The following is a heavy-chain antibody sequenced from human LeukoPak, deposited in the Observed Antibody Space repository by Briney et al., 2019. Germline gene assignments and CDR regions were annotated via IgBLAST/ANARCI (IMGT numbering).Heavy chain of an antibody. CDR1: GDSVSGSPAV. CDR3: ARGAVRGGTNFDY. Sequence: SQTLSLTCALSGDSVSGSPAVWNWIRQSPSRGLEWLGRAYYRSKWYIDYAVSVKGLITITPDTSKNQFSLQLNSVTPEDTAVYYCARGAVRGGTNFDYWGQGTLVTVSS. V-gene: IGHV6-1*01. J-gene: IGHJ4*02. CDR2: AYYRSKWYI. D-gene: IGHD3-10*01.